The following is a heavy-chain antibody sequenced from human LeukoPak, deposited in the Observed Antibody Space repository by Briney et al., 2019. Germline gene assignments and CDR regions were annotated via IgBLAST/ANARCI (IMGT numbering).Heavy chain of an antibody. CDR2: IKSKTDGGTT. J-gene: IGHJ4*02. D-gene: IGHD5-18*01. V-gene: IGHV3-15*01. Sequence: GGSLRLSCAASGFTFSNAWMSWVRQAPGKGLEWVGRIKSKTDGGTTDYAAHVTGKFTISRDDSKNTLYLQMNRLKTEDTAVYYCTTDREWDTAVRYRAYWGQGTLVTVSS. CDR1: GFTFSNAW. CDR3: TTDREWDTAVRYRAY.